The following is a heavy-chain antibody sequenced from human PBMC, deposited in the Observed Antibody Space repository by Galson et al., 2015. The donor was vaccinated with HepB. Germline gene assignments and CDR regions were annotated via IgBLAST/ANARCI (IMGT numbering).Heavy chain of an antibody. CDR2: IYYSGST. J-gene: IGHJ6*03. CDR3: ASKVADSVYYYYYMDV. Sequence: ETLSLTCTVSGGSISSSSYYWGWIRQPPGKGLEWIGSIYYSGSTYYNPSLKSRVTISVDTSKNQFSLKLSSVTAADTAVYYCASKVADSVYYYYYMDVWGKGTTVTVSS. CDR1: GGSISSSSYY. V-gene: IGHV4-39*07.